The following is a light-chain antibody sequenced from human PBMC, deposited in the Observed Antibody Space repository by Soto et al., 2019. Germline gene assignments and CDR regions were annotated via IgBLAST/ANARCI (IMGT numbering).Light chain of an antibody. Sequence: DIQMTQSPSSVSASVGDRVTITCRSSEDISTWLAWYQQTPGKAPKLLIYAASSLQSGVPSRFSGSGSGTDFTLTISSLQPEDFATYYCQHADSFPLITFGQGTRLEIK. V-gene: IGKV1-12*01. CDR2: AAS. CDR3: QHADSFPLIT. J-gene: IGKJ5*01. CDR1: EDISTW.